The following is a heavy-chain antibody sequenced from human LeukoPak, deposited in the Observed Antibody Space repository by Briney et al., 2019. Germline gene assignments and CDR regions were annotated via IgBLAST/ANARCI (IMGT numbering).Heavy chain of an antibody. D-gene: IGHD3-3*01. CDR2: IIPIFGTA. V-gene: IGHV1-69*05. CDR1: GGTFSSYA. Sequence: ASVKVSCKASGGTFSSYAISWVRQAPGQGLEWMGGIIPIFGTANYAQKLQGRVTMTTDTSTSTAYMELRSLRSDDTAVYYCARVLYGMDVWGQGTTVTVSS. CDR3: ARVLYGMDV. J-gene: IGHJ6*02.